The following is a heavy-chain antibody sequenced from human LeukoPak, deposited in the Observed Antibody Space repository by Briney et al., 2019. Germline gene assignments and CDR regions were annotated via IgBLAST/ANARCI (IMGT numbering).Heavy chain of an antibody. V-gene: IGHV3-21*01. J-gene: IGHJ3*02. CDR1: GFTFSSYS. CDR2: ISSSSSYI. D-gene: IGHD3-22*01. Sequence: GGSLRLSCAASGFTFSSYSMNWVRQAPGKGLEWVSSISSSSSYIYYADSVKGRFTISRGNAKNSLYLQMNSLRAEDTAVYYCARGLYDSSGIDAFDIWGQGTMVTVSS. CDR3: ARGLYDSSGIDAFDI.